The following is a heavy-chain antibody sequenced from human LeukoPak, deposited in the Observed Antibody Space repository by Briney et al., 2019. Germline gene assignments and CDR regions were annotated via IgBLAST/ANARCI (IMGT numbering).Heavy chain of an antibody. D-gene: IGHD3-22*01. J-gene: IGHJ4*02. CDR2: IYYSGST. CDR3: ARPSSSGYYYVANFDY. V-gene: IGHV4-39*01. Sequence: PSETLSLTCTVSGGSISSSRYDWAWIRQPPGKGLEGIGSIYYSGSTYYCPTLKSRVTVSVDTSKNQFSLKLTSVTAADTAVDYCARPSSSGYYYVANFDYWGQGTLVTVSS. CDR1: GGSISSSRYD.